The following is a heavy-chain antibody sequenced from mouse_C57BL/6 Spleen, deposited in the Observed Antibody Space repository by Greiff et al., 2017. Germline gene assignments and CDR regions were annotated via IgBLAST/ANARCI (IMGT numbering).Heavy chain of an antibody. Sequence: DVKLVESGGGLVKPGGSLKLSCAASGFTFSDYGMHWVRQAPEKGLEWVAYISSGSSTIYYADTVKGRFTISRANAKNTLFLQLTSLRSEDTAMYYCARNYASSRYYAMDDWGQGTSVTVSS. CDR3: ARNYASSRYYAMDD. J-gene: IGHJ4*01. D-gene: IGHD1-1*01. CDR1: GFTFSDYG. CDR2: ISSGSSTI. V-gene: IGHV5-17*01.